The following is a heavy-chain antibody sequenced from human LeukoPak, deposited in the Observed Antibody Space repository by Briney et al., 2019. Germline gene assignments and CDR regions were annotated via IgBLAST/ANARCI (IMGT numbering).Heavy chain of an antibody. J-gene: IGHJ4*02. CDR3: AKEIYDFWSGYPIDY. D-gene: IGHD3-3*01. CDR2: ISYDGSNK. Sequence: PGRSLRLSCAASGFTFSSYGMHWVRQAPGKGLEWVAVISYDGSNKYYADSVKGRFTISRDNSKNKLYLQMNSLRAEDTAVYYCAKEIYDFWSGYPIDYWGQGTLVTVSS. V-gene: IGHV3-30*18. CDR1: GFTFSSYG.